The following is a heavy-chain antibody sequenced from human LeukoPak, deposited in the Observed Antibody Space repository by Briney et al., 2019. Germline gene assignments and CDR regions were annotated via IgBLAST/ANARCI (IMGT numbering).Heavy chain of an antibody. CDR3: TRMTTGHDY. CDR2: INHSGYT. Sequence: KPSETLSHTCAVPGVSLNDYYWSWVRQTPGKGLEWIGEINHSGYTNDSPSLESRVTLSIDTSRKQFSLNLRSVTVADSGIYYCTRMTTGHDYWGQGTLVTVSS. J-gene: IGHJ4*02. CDR1: GVSLNDYY. V-gene: IGHV4-34*01. D-gene: IGHD4-17*01.